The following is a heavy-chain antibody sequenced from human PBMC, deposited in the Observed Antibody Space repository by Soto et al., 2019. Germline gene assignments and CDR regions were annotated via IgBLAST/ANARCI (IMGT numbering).Heavy chain of an antibody. CDR3: ARHKSRGYCSGGSCYYYYYYGMDV. V-gene: IGHV4-34*01. CDR2: INHSGST. J-gene: IGHJ6*02. Sequence: QVQLQQWGAGLLKPSETLSLTCAVYCGSFSGYYWSWIRQPPGKGLEWIGEINHSGSTNYNPSLKSRVTISVDPSKSQFSLKLSSVTAADAAVYYCARHKSRGYCSGGSCYYYYYYGMDVWGQGTTVTVSS. D-gene: IGHD2-15*01. CDR1: CGSFSGYY.